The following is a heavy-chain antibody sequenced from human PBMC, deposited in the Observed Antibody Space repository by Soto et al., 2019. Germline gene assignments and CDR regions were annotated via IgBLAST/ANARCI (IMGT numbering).Heavy chain of an antibody. V-gene: IGHV3-23*01. CDR2: ISAGSEGA. J-gene: IGHJ4*02. CDR3: ASDLWWYLH. CDR1: GFTFSSHA. Sequence: EVQLLESGGGLVQPGGALRLSCAASGFTFSSHAMSWVRQAPGKGLEWISSISAGSEGAYYADSVKGRFTISRDTSNNPLYLRRNGRRAEDPAVYYCASDLWWYLHWGQGTLVTVSS. D-gene: IGHD2-15*01.